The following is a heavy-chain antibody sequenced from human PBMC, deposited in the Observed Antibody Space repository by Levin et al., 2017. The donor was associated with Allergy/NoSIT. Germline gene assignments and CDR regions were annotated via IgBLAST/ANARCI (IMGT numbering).Heavy chain of an antibody. CDR1: GFTFSSYE. D-gene: IGHD3-3*01. CDR2: ISSTGSTI. V-gene: IGHV3-48*03. CDR3: ARQLGNFWSGYNYFDY. J-gene: IGHJ4*02. Sequence: GESLKISCAASGFTFSSYEMNWVRRAPGKGLEWVSYISSTGSTIYSADSVKGRFTISRDNAKNSLYLHTNSLRAEDTAVYYCARQLGNFWSGYNYFDYWGQGTLVTVSS.